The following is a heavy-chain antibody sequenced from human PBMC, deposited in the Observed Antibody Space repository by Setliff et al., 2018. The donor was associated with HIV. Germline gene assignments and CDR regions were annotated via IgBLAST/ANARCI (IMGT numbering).Heavy chain of an antibody. CDR3: ARTSIRSGWGRNNWFDP. CDR1: GYSISSGYY. D-gene: IGHD6-19*01. J-gene: IGHJ5*02. V-gene: IGHV4-38-2*02. CDR2: IYHAGNT. Sequence: ASETLSLTCTVTGYSISSGYYWAWIRQPPGKGLEWIGYIYHAGNTYYNPSLKSRVTISVDTSKNQISLRLNSLTAACTAVYYCARTSIRSGWGRNNWFDPWGQGTLVTVSS.